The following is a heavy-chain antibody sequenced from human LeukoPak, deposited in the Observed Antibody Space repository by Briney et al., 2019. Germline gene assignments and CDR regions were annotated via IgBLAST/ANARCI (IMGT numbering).Heavy chain of an antibody. D-gene: IGHD6-13*01. V-gene: IGHV1-69*13. CDR1: GYTFTSYG. CDR2: IIPIFGTA. CDR3: AREHHKLATRGFDY. Sequence: SVKVSCKASGYTFTSYGISWVRQAPGQGLEWMGGIIPIFGTANYAQKFQGRVTITADESTSTAYMELSSLRSEDTAVYYCAREHHKLATRGFDYWGQGTLVTVSS. J-gene: IGHJ4*02.